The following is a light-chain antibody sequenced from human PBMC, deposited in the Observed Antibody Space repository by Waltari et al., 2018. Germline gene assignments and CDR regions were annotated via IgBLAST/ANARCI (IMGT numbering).Light chain of an antibody. J-gene: IGKJ1*01. CDR2: KAS. CDR1: QGISSY. CDR3: QQRNSYPWT. Sequence: IQLTQSPSSLSASVGDRVTIICRASQGISSYLAWYQQKPGKAPNLLIYKASSLQSGVPSRFSGSGSGTDFTLTISSLQPEDFAVYYCQQRNSYPWTFDQGTKVEIK. V-gene: IGKV1-13*02.